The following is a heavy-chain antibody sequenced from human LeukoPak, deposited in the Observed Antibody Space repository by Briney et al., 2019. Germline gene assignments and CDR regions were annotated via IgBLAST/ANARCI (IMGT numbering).Heavy chain of an antibody. D-gene: IGHD7-27*01. CDR1: SDSISSYY. J-gene: IGHJ4*02. CDR3: ARLRPLTGDFDY. Sequence: SETLSLTCTVSSDSISSYYWSWIRQPPGKGLEWIGFIYYSGSTNYNPSLRSRVTISVDTSKNQFSLKLTSVTAADTAVYYCARLRPLTGDFDYWGQGTLVTVSS. V-gene: IGHV4-59*08. CDR2: IYYSGST.